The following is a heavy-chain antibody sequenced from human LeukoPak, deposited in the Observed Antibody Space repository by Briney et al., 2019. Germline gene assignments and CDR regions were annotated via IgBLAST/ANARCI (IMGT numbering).Heavy chain of an antibody. CDR1: GGSISSGGYS. D-gene: IGHD5-18*01. Sequence: SETLSLTCAVSGGSISSGGYSWSWIRQPPGKGLEWIGYIYHSGSTNYNPSLKSRVTISVDTSKNQFSLKLSSVTAADTAVYFCARVGYSYVINDWSRTGLGAYPTKYYYHMDVWGKGTTVTVSS. CDR3: ARVGYSYVINDWSRTGLGAYPTKYYYHMDV. V-gene: IGHV4-30-2*01. J-gene: IGHJ6*03. CDR2: IYHSGST.